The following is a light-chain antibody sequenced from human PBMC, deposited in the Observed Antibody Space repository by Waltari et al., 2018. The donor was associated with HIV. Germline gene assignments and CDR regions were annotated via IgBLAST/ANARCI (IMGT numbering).Light chain of an antibody. CDR2: KAS. CDR1: QNINTW. V-gene: IGKV1-5*03. J-gene: IGKJ1*01. CDR3: QQYSTSSPWT. Sequence: DIQMTQSPSTLSTSLGDTITITCRASQNINTWLAWYQQQPGRAPTLLIYKASSLEKGVPSRFSGCGSGTEFTLTISGLQPDDFATYYCQQYSTSSPWTFGQGTKVDI.